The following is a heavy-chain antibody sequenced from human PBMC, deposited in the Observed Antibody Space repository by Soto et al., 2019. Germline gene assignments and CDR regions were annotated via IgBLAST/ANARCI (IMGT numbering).Heavy chain of an antibody. V-gene: IGHV3-23*01. CDR3: AKDARGWYYYYGMDV. CDR1: GFTSSSYA. J-gene: IGHJ6*02. Sequence: PGGSLRLSCAASGFTSSSYAMSWVRQAPGKGLEWVSAISGSGGSTYYADSVKGRFTISRDNSKNTLYLQMNSLRAEDTAVYYCAKDARGWYYYYGMDVWGQGTTVTVSS. CDR2: ISGSGGST.